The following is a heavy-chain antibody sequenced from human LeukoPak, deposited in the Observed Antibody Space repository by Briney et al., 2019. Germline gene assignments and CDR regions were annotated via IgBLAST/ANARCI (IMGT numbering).Heavy chain of an antibody. CDR2: IYYSGST. D-gene: IGHD2-15*01. J-gene: IGHJ5*02. CDR1: GGSISSYY. V-gene: IGHV4-59*01. CDR3: ARQEVVVAADWYNWFDP. Sequence: SETLSLTCTVSGGSISSYYWSWIRQPPGKGLEWIGYIYYSGSTNYNPSLKSRVTISVDTSKNQFSLKLSSVTAADTAVYYCARQEVVVAADWYNWFDPWGQGTLVTVSS.